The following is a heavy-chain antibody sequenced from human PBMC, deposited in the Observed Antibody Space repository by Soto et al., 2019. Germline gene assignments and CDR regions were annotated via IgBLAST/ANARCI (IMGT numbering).Heavy chain of an antibody. CDR1: GGSISRSSYY. CDR2: INYSGST. Sequence: QLQLQESGPGLVKPSETLSLSCSVSGGSISRSSYYWGWIRQPPGKGLEWIGSINYSGSTHYNPSLKSRLSISVDTSKNQFSLRLSSVTAADTAVYYCARQVATGFGYWGQGTLVTVSS. V-gene: IGHV4-39*01. CDR3: ARQVATGFGY. D-gene: IGHD1-1*01. J-gene: IGHJ4*02.